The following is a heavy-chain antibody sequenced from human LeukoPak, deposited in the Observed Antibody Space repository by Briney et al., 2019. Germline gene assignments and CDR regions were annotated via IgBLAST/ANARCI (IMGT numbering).Heavy chain of an antibody. CDR1: GYTFTGYY. Sequence: ASVKVSCKASGYTFTGYYMHWVRQAPGQGLEWMGRINPNSGGTNYAQKFQARVTMTRDTSISTAYMELSRLRSDDTAVYYCARGGNRRGYDAFDIWGQGTMVTVSS. V-gene: IGHV1-2*06. J-gene: IGHJ3*02. CDR3: ARGGNRRGYDAFDI. CDR2: INPNSGGT. D-gene: IGHD4-23*01.